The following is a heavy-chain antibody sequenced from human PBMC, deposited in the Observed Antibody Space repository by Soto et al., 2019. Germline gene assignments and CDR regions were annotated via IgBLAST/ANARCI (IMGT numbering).Heavy chain of an antibody. CDR2: VSYDGSNK. CDR1: GFTFSDYA. CDR3: ARDGGIQQWFPYYFDF. Sequence: PGGSLRLSCAASGFTFSDYAMHWVRQAPGKGLEWVAIVSYDGSNKYYADFVKGRFTISRDNSKNTLYLQMNSLRNEDACVYYCARDGGIQQWFPYYFDFWGQGTLVTVSS. V-gene: IGHV3-30*04. J-gene: IGHJ4*02. D-gene: IGHD5-18*01.